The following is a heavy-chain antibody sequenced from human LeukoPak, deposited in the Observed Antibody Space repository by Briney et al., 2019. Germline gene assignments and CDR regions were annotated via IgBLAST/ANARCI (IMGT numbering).Heavy chain of an antibody. J-gene: IGHJ4*02. CDR2: INPNSGGT. CDR3: ARAYSSSWYLGSY. V-gene: IGHV1-2*02. CDR1: GYTFTGYY. Sequence: ATVKVSCKASGYTFTGYYMHWVRQAPGQGLEWMGWINPNSGGTNYAQKFQGRVTMTRDTSISTAYKELSRLRSDDTAVYYCARAYSSSWYLGSYWGQGTLVTVSS. D-gene: IGHD6-13*01.